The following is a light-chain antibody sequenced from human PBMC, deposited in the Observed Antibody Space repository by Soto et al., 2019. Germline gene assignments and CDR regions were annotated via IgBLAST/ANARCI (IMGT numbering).Light chain of an antibody. Sequence: IQMTQSPSSLSTSVGDRVTITCRASQGISTFLNWYQQKPGKAPRLLIYAASTLQSGVPSRFSGSGSGTDFTLTISCLQSEDFATYYCQQYYSYPPTFGQGTKV. CDR2: AAS. CDR3: QQYYSYPPT. V-gene: IGKV1-8*01. J-gene: IGKJ1*01. CDR1: QGISTF.